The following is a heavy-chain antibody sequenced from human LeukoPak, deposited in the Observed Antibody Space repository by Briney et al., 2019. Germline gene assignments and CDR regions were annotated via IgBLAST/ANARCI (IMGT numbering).Heavy chain of an antibody. V-gene: IGHV3-23*01. CDR3: ANEIRPNDY. Sequence: TGGSLRLSCAASGFTFTSYSMNWVRQAPGKGLEWVSAIGISGTKTYYGDSVKGRFLISRDNSKNTLYLQMNSLRVEDTAVYFCANEIRPNDYWGQGTLVTVAS. CDR2: IGISGTKT. D-gene: IGHD4-17*01. CDR1: GFTFTSYS. J-gene: IGHJ4*02.